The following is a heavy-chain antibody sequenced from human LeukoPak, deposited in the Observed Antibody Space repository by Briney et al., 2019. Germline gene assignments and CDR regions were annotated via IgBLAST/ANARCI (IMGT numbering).Heavy chain of an antibody. CDR1: GYSFTSYW. D-gene: IGHD2-2*01. V-gene: IGHV5-51*01. J-gene: IGHJ4*02. CDR2: IYPGDSDT. CDR3: ARGRLDCSSTSCCYYFDY. Sequence: GESLKISCKGSGYSFTSYWIGWVRQMPGKGLEWMGIIYPGDSDTRYSPSFQGQVTISADKSISTAYLQWSSLKASDTAMYYCARGRLDCSSTSCCYYFDYWGQGTLVTVSS.